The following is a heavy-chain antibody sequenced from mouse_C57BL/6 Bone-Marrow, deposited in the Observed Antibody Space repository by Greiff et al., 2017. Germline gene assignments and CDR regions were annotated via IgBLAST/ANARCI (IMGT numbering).Heavy chain of an antibody. CDR2: INPYNGGT. V-gene: IGHV1-19*01. J-gene: IGHJ4*01. CDR1: GYTFTDYY. D-gene: IGHD3-2*02. Sequence: EVQLQQSGPVLVKPGASVKMSCKASGYTFTDYYMNWVKQSHGKSLEWIGVINPYNGGTSYNQKFKGKATLTVDKSSSTAYMELNSLTSEDSAVYYCARGGTAQAPYAMDYWGQGTSVTVSS. CDR3: ARGGTAQAPYAMDY.